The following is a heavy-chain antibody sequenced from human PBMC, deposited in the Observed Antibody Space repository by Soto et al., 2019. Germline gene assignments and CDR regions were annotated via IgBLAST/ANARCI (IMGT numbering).Heavy chain of an antibody. Sequence: EVPLVESGGGLVQPGGSLRLSCAASGFMFNSYAMHWVRQAPGKGLEYVSAISSLGDSTFYANSVKDRFTISRDNSKTTLYLQMGSLRAEDMAVYYCARRTAGWYFDLWGRGTRVTVSS. CDR2: ISSLGDST. V-gene: IGHV3-64*01. CDR3: ARRTAGWYFDL. D-gene: IGHD2-21*02. CDR1: GFMFNSYA. J-gene: IGHJ2*01.